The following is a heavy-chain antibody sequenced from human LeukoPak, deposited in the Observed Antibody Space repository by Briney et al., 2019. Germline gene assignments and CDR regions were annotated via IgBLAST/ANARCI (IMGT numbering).Heavy chain of an antibody. D-gene: IGHD3-10*01. CDR3: ARGGHRQKEF. V-gene: IGHV3-7*01. J-gene: IGHJ4*02. CDR1: GFTFSNYW. Sequence: GGSLRLSCAASGFTFSNYWMTWVRQSPGKGLEWVAIIKQDGSDKYYVDSVKGRFTISRDYAKNSLYLQMSSLRAEDTAVYYCARGGHRQKEFWGQGTLVTVSS. CDR2: IKQDGSDK.